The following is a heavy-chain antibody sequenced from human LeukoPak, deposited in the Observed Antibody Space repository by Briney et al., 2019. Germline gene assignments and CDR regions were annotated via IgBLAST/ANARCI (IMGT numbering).Heavy chain of an antibody. CDR1: GFTFSSYS. J-gene: IGHJ6*03. D-gene: IGHD2-2*01. V-gene: IGHV3-21*01. CDR2: ISSSSSYI. Sequence: PGGSLRLSCAASGFTFSSYSMNWVRQAPGKGLEWVSSISSSSSYIYCADSVKGRFTISRDNAKNSLYLQMNSLRAEDTAVYYCAREDQGIVVVPAAPSAMDVWGKGTTVTVSS. CDR3: AREDQGIVVVPAAPSAMDV.